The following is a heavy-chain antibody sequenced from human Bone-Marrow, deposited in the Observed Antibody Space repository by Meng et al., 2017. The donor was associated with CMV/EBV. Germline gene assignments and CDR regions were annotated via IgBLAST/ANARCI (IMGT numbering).Heavy chain of an antibody. CDR2: ISAYNGNT. J-gene: IGHJ6*02. CDR3: ARSIGGLYYGMDV. CDR1: GYTFTSYG. V-gene: IGHV1-18*01. Sequence: ASVKVSCKASGYTFTSYGISWVRQAPGQGLEWMGWISAYNGNTNYAQKLQGRVTMTTDTSTSTAYMELRSLRSEDTAVYYCARSIGGLYYGMDVWGQGTTVTVSS.